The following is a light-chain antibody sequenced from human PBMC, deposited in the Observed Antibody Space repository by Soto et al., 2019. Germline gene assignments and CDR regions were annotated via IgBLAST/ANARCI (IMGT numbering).Light chain of an antibody. CDR2: DAS. Sequence: ELVLTQSPVTLSLSPGERATLSCRASQRVGGNYLAWYQQKRGQSPRLLIYDASSRATDIPDRFSGSGSGTDFTLTITKVEPEDFAVYYCQQYGSRTWTFGQGTQLEMK. V-gene: IGKV3-20*01. J-gene: IGKJ1*01. CDR1: QRVGGNY. CDR3: QQYGSRTWT.